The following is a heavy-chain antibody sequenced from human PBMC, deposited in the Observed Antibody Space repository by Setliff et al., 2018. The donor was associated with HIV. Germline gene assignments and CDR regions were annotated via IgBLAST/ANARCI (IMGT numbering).Heavy chain of an antibody. CDR2: IYASGSTSGST. J-gene: IGHJ2*01. CDR1: GGSISSADYF. CDR3: ARKEVIGPRRLYYYLDL. V-gene: IGHV4-61*02. Sequence: TLSLTCTVSGGSISSADYFWNWIRQPAGKRLEWIGRIYASGSTSGSTNYNPSLKSRVTISFDTSQNQVSLDLESVTAADTAVYYCARKEVIGPRRLYYYLDLWGRGTLVTVSS. D-gene: IGHD6-6*01.